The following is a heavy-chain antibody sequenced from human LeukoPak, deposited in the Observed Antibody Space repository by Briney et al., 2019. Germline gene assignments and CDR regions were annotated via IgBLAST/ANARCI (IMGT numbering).Heavy chain of an antibody. D-gene: IGHD2-15*01. CDR2: INHSGST. Sequence: PSETLSLTCAVYGGSFSGYYWSWIRQPPGKGLEWIGEINHSGSTNYNPSLKSRVTISVDTSKNQFSLKLSSVTAEDTAVYYCAKDFYGCSGSCYPDAFDIWGQGTMVTVSS. CDR1: GGSFSGYY. CDR3: AKDFYGCSGSCYPDAFDI. V-gene: IGHV4-34*01. J-gene: IGHJ3*02.